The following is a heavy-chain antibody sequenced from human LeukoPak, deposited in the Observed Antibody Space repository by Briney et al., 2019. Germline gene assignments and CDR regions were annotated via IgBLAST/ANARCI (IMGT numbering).Heavy chain of an antibody. V-gene: IGHV3-9*01. CDR3: AKDYYYDSSGYYSFDY. Sequence: GGSLRLSCAASGFTFDDYAMHWVRQAPGKGLEWVSGISWNSGSIGYADSVKGRFTISRDNVKNSLYLQMNSLRAEDTALYYCAKDYYYDSSGYYSFDYWGQGTLVTVSS. CDR2: ISWNSGSI. J-gene: IGHJ4*02. D-gene: IGHD3-22*01. CDR1: GFTFDDYA.